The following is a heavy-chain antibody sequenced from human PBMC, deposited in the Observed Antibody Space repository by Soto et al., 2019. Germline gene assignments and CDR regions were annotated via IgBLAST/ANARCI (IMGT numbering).Heavy chain of an antibody. J-gene: IGHJ4*02. D-gene: IGHD3-22*01. CDR1: GFTFRSYS. CDR3: ARSRGYYDSSGYYYESPGYFDY. V-gene: IGHV3-48*02. CDR2: ISSSSSTI. Sequence: GGSLRLSCAASGFTFRSYSMNWVRKAPGKGLEWVSYISSSSSTIYYADSVKGRFTISRDNAKNSLYLQMNSLRDEDTAVYYCARSRGYYDSSGYYYESPGYFDYWGQGTLVTVSS.